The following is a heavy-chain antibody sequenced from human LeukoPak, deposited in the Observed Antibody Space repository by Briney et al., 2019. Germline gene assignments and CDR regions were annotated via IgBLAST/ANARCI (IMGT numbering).Heavy chain of an antibody. J-gene: IGHJ4*02. V-gene: IGHV4-39*01. CDR3: ARRGDDYNRRAFDY. CDR2: IYYSGTT. D-gene: IGHD5-24*01. CDR1: AGSISDSSYY. Sequence: RPSETLSLTCTVSAGSISDSSYYWAWIRQPQGKGLEWIGTIYYSGTTYYNSSLKSRVTISVDMSKNQFSLKLTSVTAADTAVYYCARRGDDYNRRAFDYWGQGIPATVSS.